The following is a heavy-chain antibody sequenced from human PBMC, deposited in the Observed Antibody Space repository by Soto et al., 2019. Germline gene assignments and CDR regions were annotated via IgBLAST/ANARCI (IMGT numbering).Heavy chain of an antibody. CDR1: GDSVTSGSYY. V-gene: IGHV4-61*03. D-gene: IGHD7-27*01. Sequence: SETLSLTCIVSGDSVTSGSYYWTWLRQPPGKGLEWIGYISYTGRTKYNPSLQSRVTISVDTSKNDFSLNLSSVTAADTAAYFCAREWGLLPYYVMNVWGHGTAVTVSS. CDR2: ISYTGRT. J-gene: IGHJ6*02. CDR3: AREWGLLPYYVMNV.